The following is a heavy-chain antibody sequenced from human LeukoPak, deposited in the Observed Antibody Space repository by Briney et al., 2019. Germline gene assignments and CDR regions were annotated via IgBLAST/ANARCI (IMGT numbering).Heavy chain of an antibody. CDR1: GYTFTSYD. Sequence: ASVKVSCKASGYTFTSYDFNWVRQATGQGLEWMGWMNPNSGNTGYAQKFQGRVTMTRNTSISTAYMELSSLRSEDTAVYYCARGWIAVAGTSDNWFDPWGQGTLVTVSS. J-gene: IGHJ5*02. CDR2: MNPNSGNT. V-gene: IGHV1-8*01. CDR3: ARGWIAVAGTSDNWFDP. D-gene: IGHD6-19*01.